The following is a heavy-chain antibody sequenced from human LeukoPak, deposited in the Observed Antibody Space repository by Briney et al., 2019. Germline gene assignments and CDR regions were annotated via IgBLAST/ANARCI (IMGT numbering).Heavy chain of an antibody. CDR3: ARDGSSGWYAGEAFDI. J-gene: IGHJ3*02. V-gene: IGHV4-34*01. Sequence: SETLSLTCAVYGGSFSGYYWSWIRQPPGKGLEWIGEINHSGSTNYNLSLKSRVTISVDTSKNQFSLKLISVTAADTAVYYCARDGSSGWYAGEAFDIWGQGTMVTVSS. D-gene: IGHD6-19*01. CDR2: INHSGST. CDR1: GGSFSGYY.